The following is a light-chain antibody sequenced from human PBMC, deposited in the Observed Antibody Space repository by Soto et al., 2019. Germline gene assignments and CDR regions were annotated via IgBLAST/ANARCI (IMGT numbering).Light chain of an antibody. CDR2: AAA. CDR1: QSVSTY. Sequence: DIQMTQSPSSLSASVGDRVTISCRASQSVSTYLNWYQHKPGKAPKFLIYAAANLQSGVPSTFSVGGSGTDFTLTVSSLQPEDFGTYYCQQSYSPPYTFGQGTKLEIK. V-gene: IGKV1-39*01. CDR3: QQSYSPPYT. J-gene: IGKJ2*01.